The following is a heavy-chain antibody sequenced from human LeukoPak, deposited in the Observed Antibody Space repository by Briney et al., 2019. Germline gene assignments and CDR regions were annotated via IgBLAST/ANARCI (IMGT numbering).Heavy chain of an antibody. Sequence: GGSLRLSCAASGFTFDDYAMHWVRQAPGKGLEWVSDISWNSGRIGYADSVKGRFTISRDNAKNSLYLQMNSLRAEDTALYYCAKGIGWSYFDYWGQGTLVTVSS. V-gene: IGHV3-9*01. J-gene: IGHJ4*02. CDR2: ISWNSGRI. CDR1: GFTFDDYA. CDR3: AKGIGWSYFDY. D-gene: IGHD6-19*01.